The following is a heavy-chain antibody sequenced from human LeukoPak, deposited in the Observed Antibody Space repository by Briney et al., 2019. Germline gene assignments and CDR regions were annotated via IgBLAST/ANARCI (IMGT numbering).Heavy chain of an antibody. D-gene: IGHD1-14*01. J-gene: IGHJ6*03. Sequence: SVKVSCKASGGTFSSYAISWVRQAPGQGLEWMGGIIPIFGTANCAQKFQGRVTITADESTSTAYMELSSLRSEDTAVYYCARGTVPYYYYMDVWGKGTTVTVSS. CDR2: IIPIFGTA. CDR3: ARGTVPYYYYMDV. CDR1: GGTFSSYA. V-gene: IGHV1-69*13.